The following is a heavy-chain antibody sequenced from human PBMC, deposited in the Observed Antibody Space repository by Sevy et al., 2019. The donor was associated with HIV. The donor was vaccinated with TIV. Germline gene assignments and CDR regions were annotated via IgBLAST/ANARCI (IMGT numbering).Heavy chain of an antibody. CDR1: GYTLAKFS. CDR2: FDPEDGDPEDGKT. J-gene: IGHJ4*02. D-gene: IGHD3-22*01. CDR3: ATTQDYYDSSGYPFDY. Sequence: ASVKVSCKVSGYTLAKFSIHWVRQAPGKGLEWMTSFDPEDGDPEDGKTIYAQKFLGRVTMTEDTSTDPAYMELSSLRSDDTAVYYCATTQDYYDSSGYPFDYWGQGTLVTVSS. V-gene: IGHV1-24*01.